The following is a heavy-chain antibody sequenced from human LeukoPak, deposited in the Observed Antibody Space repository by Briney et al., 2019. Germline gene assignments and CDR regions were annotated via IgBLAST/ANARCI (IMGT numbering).Heavy chain of an antibody. D-gene: IGHD5-12*01. CDR1: GGTFSSYA. J-gene: IGHJ6*03. CDR3: ARASIYSGYDLFSRNYYYYYMDV. CDR2: IIPIFGTA. V-gene: IGHV1-69*06. Sequence: GASVKVSCKASGGTFSSYAISWVRQAPGQGLEWMGGIIPIFGTANYAQKFQGRVTITADKSTSTAYMELSSLRSEDTAVYYCARASIYSGYDLFSRNYYYYYMDVWGKGTTVTVSS.